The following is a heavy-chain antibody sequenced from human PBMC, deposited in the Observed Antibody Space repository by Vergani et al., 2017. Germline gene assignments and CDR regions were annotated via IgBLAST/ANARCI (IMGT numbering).Heavy chain of an antibody. Sequence: EVQLVESGGGLVQPGGSLRLSCSASGFTFSSYAMSWVREARGKGVEWVSAISGSGGSTYYEDSVKGRFTISRDNSKNTLYLQMNRLRAEDTAVYYCARDRYYYDSSGYPSAFDIWGQGTMVTVSS. D-gene: IGHD3-22*01. CDR2: ISGSGGST. V-gene: IGHV3-23*04. J-gene: IGHJ3*02. CDR3: ARDRYYYDSSGYPSAFDI. CDR1: GFTFSSYA.